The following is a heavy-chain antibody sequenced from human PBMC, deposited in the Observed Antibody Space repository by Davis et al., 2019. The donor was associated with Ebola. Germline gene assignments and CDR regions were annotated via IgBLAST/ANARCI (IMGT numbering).Heavy chain of an antibody. D-gene: IGHD6-13*01. Sequence: AASVKVSCKASGYTFTSLDINWVRQATGQGLEWMGWMNPNSGSTGCAQKLQGRVTMTTDTSTSSAYMELRSLRSDDTAVYYCARMAAAGTKLDVWGQGTTVTVSS. CDR2: MNPNSGST. CDR1: GYTFTSLD. CDR3: ARMAAAGTKLDV. V-gene: IGHV1-8*01. J-gene: IGHJ6*02.